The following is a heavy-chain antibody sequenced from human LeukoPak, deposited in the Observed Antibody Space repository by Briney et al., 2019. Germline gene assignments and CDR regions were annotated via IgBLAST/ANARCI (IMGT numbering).Heavy chain of an antibody. CDR2: IDDVGSGT. CDR1: GFTLSSNW. Sequence: GGSLRLSCAVSGFTLSSNWMHWVRQVPGKGLEWVSRIDDVGSGTSYADSVKGRFTISRDDAKNTVYLQMNSLRAEDTALYYCAKGGDYGSGSYYYFDYWGQGTLVTVSS. V-gene: IGHV3-74*01. CDR3: AKGGDYGSGSYYYFDY. D-gene: IGHD3-10*01. J-gene: IGHJ4*02.